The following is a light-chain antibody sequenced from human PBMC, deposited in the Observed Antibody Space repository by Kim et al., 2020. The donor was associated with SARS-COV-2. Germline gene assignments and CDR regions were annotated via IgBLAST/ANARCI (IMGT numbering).Light chain of an antibody. CDR3: QVWDSSSDHPV. Sequence: APGKTARITCGGNNIGSKSVYWYQQKPGQAPVLVIYYESDRPSGIPERFSGSNSGNTATLTISRVEAGDEADYYCQVWDSSSDHPVFGGGTQLTVL. CDR2: YES. CDR1: NIGSKS. V-gene: IGLV3-21*04. J-gene: IGLJ3*02.